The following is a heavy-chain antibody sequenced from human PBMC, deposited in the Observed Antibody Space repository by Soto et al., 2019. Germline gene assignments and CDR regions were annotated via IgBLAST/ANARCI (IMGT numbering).Heavy chain of an antibody. Sequence: ASVKVCCKASGYTFTGYYMHWVRQAPGQGLEWMGWINPNSGGTNYAQKFQGRVTMTRDTSISTAYMELSRLRSDDTAVYYCARDSAIVVGYYYYGMDVWGQGTTVTVS. CDR3: ARDSAIVVGYYYYGMDV. D-gene: IGHD2-15*01. V-gene: IGHV1-2*02. CDR2: INPNSGGT. CDR1: GYTFTGYY. J-gene: IGHJ6*02.